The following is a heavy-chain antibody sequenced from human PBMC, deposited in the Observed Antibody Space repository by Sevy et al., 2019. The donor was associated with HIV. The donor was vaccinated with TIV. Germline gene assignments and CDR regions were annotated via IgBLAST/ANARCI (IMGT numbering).Heavy chain of an antibody. V-gene: IGHV4-34*01. CDR3: ATSVAYCGGDCYSGSNFDY. Sequence: SETLSLTCAVYGGSFSGYYWSWIRQPPGKGLEWIGEINHSGSTNYNPSLKSRVTISVDTSKNQFSLKLSSVTAADTAVYYCATSVAYCGGDCYSGSNFDYWGQGTLVTVSS. CDR2: INHSGST. J-gene: IGHJ4*02. CDR1: GGSFSGYY. D-gene: IGHD2-21*02.